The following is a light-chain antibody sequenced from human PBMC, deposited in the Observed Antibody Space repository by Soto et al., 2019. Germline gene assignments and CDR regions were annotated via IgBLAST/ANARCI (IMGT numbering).Light chain of an antibody. V-gene: IGLV2-8*01. CDR1: SSDIGAYIY. CDR2: EVS. CDR3: SSYAGSNNVV. J-gene: IGLJ1*01. Sequence: QSALTQPPSASGSPGQSVTISCTGTSSDIGAYIYVSWYQQHPGNAPKLMISEVSRRPSGVPERFSGSKSGNTASLTVSGLQADDEAHYYCSSYAGSNNVVFGTGTKVTVL.